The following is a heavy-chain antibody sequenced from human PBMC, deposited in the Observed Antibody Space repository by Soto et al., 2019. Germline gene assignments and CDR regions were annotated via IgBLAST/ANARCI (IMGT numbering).Heavy chain of an antibody. V-gene: IGHV4-34*01. D-gene: IGHD3-9*01. CDR3: ARGRYFDWLFDY. CDR1: NGSLTDYY. CDR2: INHSGST. Sequence: TSETLSLTCGVYNGSLTDYYWAWIRQPPGKGLEWIGEINHSGSTNYNPSVRGRVTISADTSKNQFSLKLTSVSAADTAVYFCARGRYFDWLFDYWGQGTLVTVSS. J-gene: IGHJ4*02.